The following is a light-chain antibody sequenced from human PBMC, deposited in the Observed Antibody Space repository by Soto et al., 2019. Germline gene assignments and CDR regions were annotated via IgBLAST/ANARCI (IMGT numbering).Light chain of an antibody. CDR2: GAS. J-gene: IGKJ5*01. CDR1: QMISTY. Sequence: DIQMTQSPSSLSASVGDRFTITCRASQMISTYLNWYQQKPGKAPKLLIYGASTLQGGVPSRFSGSGSGTDFTLTISSLQPEDFATYYCQQSYTTSITFGQGTRLE. CDR3: QQSYTTSIT. V-gene: IGKV1-39*01.